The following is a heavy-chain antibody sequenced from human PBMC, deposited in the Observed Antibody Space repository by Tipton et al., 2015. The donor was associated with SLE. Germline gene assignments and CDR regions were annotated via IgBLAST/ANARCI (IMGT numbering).Heavy chain of an antibody. CDR3: ARDLYYDSRGAFDI. Sequence: GSLRLSCAASGFSFSDYYMTWIRQAPGKGLEWVSGINWNGGSTGYADSVKGRFSISRDNAKNSLYLQMNSLRAEDTALYYCARDLYYDSRGAFDIWGQGTMVTVSS. CDR2: INWNGGST. V-gene: IGHV3-20*04. D-gene: IGHD3-22*01. J-gene: IGHJ3*02. CDR1: GFSFSDYY.